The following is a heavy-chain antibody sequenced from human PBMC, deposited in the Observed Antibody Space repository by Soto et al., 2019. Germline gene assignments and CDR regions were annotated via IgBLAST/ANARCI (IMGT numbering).Heavy chain of an antibody. Sequence: GASVKVSCKASGGTFSSYTIGWVRQAPGQGLEWMGRIIPILGIANYAQKFQGRVTITADKSTSTAYMELSSLRSEDTAVYYCARGLGYYYGSGSYYEMGRYLPPTPYNYYMDVWGKGTTVTVSS. V-gene: IGHV1-69*02. J-gene: IGHJ6*03. CDR2: IIPILGIA. CDR1: GGTFSSYT. D-gene: IGHD3-10*01. CDR3: ARGLGYYYGSGSYYEMGRYLPPTPYNYYMDV.